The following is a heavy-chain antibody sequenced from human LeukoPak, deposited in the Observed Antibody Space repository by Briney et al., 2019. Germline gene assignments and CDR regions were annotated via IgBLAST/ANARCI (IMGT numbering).Heavy chain of an antibody. J-gene: IGHJ4*02. D-gene: IGHD3-10*01. CDR2: ISGSGGST. CDR3: LPSASSGSPN. CDR1: GFTFSSYS. V-gene: IGHV3-23*01. Sequence: QSGGSLRLSCAASGFTFSSYSMNWVRQAPGKWLEWVSAISGSGGSTYYADSVKGRFTISRDNSKNTLYLQMNSLRAEDTAVYYCLPSASSGSPNWGQGTLVTVSS.